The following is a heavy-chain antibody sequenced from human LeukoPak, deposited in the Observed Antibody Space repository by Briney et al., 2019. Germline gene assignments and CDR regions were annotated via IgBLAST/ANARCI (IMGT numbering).Heavy chain of an antibody. V-gene: IGHV3-30*03. CDR2: ISYDGSNK. CDR1: GVTFSSDS. J-gene: IGHJ3*02. Sequence: GGSLRLSCAASGVTFSSDSMNCGRQAPGKGLGWGAVISYDGSNKYYADSLKGRFTISRDNSKNTLYLQMNSLRATATAVYSCERNLWFGESFDAFEIWGQGTMVTVSS. CDR3: ERNLWFGESFDAFEI. D-gene: IGHD3-10*01.